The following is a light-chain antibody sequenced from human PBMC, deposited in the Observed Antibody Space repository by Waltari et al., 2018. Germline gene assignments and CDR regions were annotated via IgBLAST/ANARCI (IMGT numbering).Light chain of an antibody. Sequence: QSALTQPASVSGSPGESITISCTGTSSDVGGHNHVSWYQHHPGKAPKLIIHDVNKRPSGVSNRFSGSKSDTTAPLTISGLQAEDEADYYCNSFTDTASWVFGGGTKLTVL. CDR2: DVN. V-gene: IGLV2-14*03. CDR3: NSFTDTASWV. J-gene: IGLJ3*02. CDR1: SSDVGGHNH.